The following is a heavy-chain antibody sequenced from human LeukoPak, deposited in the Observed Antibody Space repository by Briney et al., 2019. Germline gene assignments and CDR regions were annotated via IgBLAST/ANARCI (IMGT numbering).Heavy chain of an antibody. CDR1: GFTFSSYA. J-gene: IGHJ4*02. V-gene: IGHV3-23*01. CDR3: AKWPEGATPKFHY. D-gene: IGHD1-26*01. Sequence: GGSLRLSCAASGFTFSSYAMSWVRQAPGKGLEWVSTISGSGGATYYPDSERGRFTISRDNSKSTVYLQMDSLRAEDTAVYYCAKWPEGATPKFHYWGQGTLVTVSS. CDR2: ISGSGGAT.